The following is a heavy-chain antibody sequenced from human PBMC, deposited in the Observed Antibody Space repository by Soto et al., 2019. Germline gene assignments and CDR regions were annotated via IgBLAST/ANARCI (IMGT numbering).Heavy chain of an antibody. D-gene: IGHD6-19*01. CDR1: GGTFSSYT. V-gene: IGHV1-69*02. CDR2: IIPILGIA. Sequence: QVQLVQSGAEVKKPGSSVKVSCKASGGTFSSYTISWVRQAPGQGLEWMGRIIPILGIANYAQKFQGRVTITADKSTSTAYMELSSLRSEDTAVYYCASDSSGWYAHYWYFDLWGRGTLVTVSS. CDR3: ASDSSGWYAHYWYFDL. J-gene: IGHJ2*01.